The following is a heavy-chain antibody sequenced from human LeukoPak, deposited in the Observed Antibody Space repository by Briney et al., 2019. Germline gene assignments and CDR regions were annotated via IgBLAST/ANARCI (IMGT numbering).Heavy chain of an antibody. CDR1: GGSINSHSYY. CDR2: VYYDGAS. Sequence: SETLSLTCTVSGGSINSHSYYWGWIRQPPGKGLEWIGSVYYDGASYSNPSLTSRAAVFVDTSRDEFSPDLSFVTAADTAVYYCVRHISTNTGYFDSCGQGTLVSVSS. CDR3: VRHISTNTGYFDS. J-gene: IGHJ4*02. V-gene: IGHV4-39*01. D-gene: IGHD5-24*01.